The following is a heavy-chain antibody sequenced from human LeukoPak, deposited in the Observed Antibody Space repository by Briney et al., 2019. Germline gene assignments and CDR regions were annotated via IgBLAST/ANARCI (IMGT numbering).Heavy chain of an antibody. CDR1: GGSISSGSYY. CDR3: AREWGPILGFYYYMDV. CDR2: IYTSGST. Sequence: SETLSLTCTVSGGSISSGSYYWSWIRQPAGKGLEWIERIYTSGSTNYNPSLKSRVTMSVDTSKNQFSLKLSSVTAADTAVYYCAREWGPILGFYYYMDVWGKGTTVTVSS. D-gene: IGHD7-27*01. J-gene: IGHJ6*03. V-gene: IGHV4-61*02.